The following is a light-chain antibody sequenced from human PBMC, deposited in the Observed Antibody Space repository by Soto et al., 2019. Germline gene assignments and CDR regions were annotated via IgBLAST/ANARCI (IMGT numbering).Light chain of an antibody. CDR1: RSNIGAGYG. V-gene: IGLV1-40*01. Sequence: QSVLTQPPSVSGAPGQRVIISCTGSRSNIGAGYGVHWYQQLPGRAPKLLIHNYVNRPSGVPDRFSGSKSGTSASLAITGLQGEDEGDYYCQSYDSNLSGSLFGGGTKLTVL. CDR2: NYV. CDR3: QSYDSNLSGSL. J-gene: IGLJ2*01.